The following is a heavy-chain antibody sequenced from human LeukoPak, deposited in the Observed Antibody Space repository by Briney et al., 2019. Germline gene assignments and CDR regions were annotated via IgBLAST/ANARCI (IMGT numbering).Heavy chain of an antibody. CDR3: ARDDSTKDV. D-gene: IGHD1-14*01. Sequence: GGSLRLSCAASEFTFSDYAMSWVRQTPGKGLEWVSLIFGGGGGTYYAASVKGRFTISRDNSKNTLYLQMNSLRAEDTAVYYCARDDSTKDVWGQGTTVTVSS. CDR1: EFTFSDYA. CDR2: IFGGGGGT. J-gene: IGHJ6*02. V-gene: IGHV3-23*01.